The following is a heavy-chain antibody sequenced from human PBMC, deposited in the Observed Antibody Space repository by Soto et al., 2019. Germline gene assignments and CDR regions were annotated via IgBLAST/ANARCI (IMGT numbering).Heavy chain of an antibody. V-gene: IGHV1-69*13. D-gene: IGHD3-10*01. Sequence: SSVKVSCKASGGTFSSYAISWVRQAPGQGLEWMGGIIPIFGTANYAQKFQGRVTITADESTSTAYMELSSLRSEDTAVYYCARSGPRTNWFNPWGQGTLVTVSS. CDR2: IIPIFGTA. CDR3: ARSGPRTNWFNP. J-gene: IGHJ5*02. CDR1: GGTFSSYA.